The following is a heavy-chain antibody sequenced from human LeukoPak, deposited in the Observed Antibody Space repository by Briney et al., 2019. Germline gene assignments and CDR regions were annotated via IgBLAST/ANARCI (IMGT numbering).Heavy chain of an antibody. CDR2: ISYDGSNK. CDR3: AKVRYPYCSSTSCYGLDY. CDR1: GFTFSSYG. V-gene: IGHV3-30*18. Sequence: GGSLRLSCAASGFTFSSYGMHWVRQAPGKGREWVAVISYDGSNKYYAESVKGRFTISRDNSKNTLYLQMNSLRAEDTAVYYCAKVRYPYCSSTSCYGLDYWGQGTLVTVSS. D-gene: IGHD2-2*01. J-gene: IGHJ4*02.